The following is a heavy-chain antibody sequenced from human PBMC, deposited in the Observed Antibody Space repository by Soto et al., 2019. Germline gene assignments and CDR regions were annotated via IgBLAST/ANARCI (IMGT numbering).Heavy chain of an antibody. Sequence: GASVKVSCKASGYTFTGYYMHCVRQAPGQGLEWMGWINPNSGGTNYAQKFQGWVTMTRDTSISTAYMELSRLRSDDTAVYYCARAHDYGDTAIGMDVWGQGTTVTVSS. V-gene: IGHV1-2*04. CDR2: INPNSGGT. CDR1: GYTFTGYY. CDR3: ARAHDYGDTAIGMDV. J-gene: IGHJ6*02. D-gene: IGHD4-17*01.